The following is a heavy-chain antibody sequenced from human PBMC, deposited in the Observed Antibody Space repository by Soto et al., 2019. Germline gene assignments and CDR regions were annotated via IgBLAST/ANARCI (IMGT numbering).Heavy chain of an antibody. CDR2: INQSGNT. J-gene: IGHJ4*02. D-gene: IGHD6-13*01. CDR1: GGSFTVYY. V-gene: IGHV4-34*01. CDR3: ARHHVRGRTIAGAAEF. Sequence: SETLSLTCAVYGGSFTVYYWSWIRQPPGKGLEWIGEINQSGNTNYNPSLKSRVTISVDTSKDQLFLNLTSVTAADTAMYYCARHHVRGRTIAGAAEFWGQGTLVTVSS.